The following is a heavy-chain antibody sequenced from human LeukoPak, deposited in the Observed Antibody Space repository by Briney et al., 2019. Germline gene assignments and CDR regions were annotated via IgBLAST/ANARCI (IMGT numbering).Heavy chain of an antibody. CDR1: GYSFTSYW. J-gene: IGHJ4*02. V-gene: IGHV5-51*01. D-gene: IGHD6-13*01. CDR3: ARRGAAAGRVLDY. Sequence: GESLMISCKGSGYSFTSYWIGWVRQMPGKGLEWMGIIYPGDSDTRYSPSFQGQVTISADKSISTAYLQWSSLKASDTAMYYCARRGAAAGRVLDYSGQGTLVTVSS. CDR2: IYPGDSDT.